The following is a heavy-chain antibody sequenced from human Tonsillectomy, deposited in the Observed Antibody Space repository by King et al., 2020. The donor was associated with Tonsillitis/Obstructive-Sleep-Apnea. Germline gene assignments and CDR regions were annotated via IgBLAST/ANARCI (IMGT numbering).Heavy chain of an antibody. J-gene: IGHJ4*02. CDR2: ISYDGSNK. D-gene: IGHD2-2*01. CDR3: AKWGDCSSTGCDGDYFDY. Sequence: VQLVESGGGVVQPGRSLRLSCAASRFTFSSYGIHWVRQAPGKGLEWVAVISYDGSNKYYADSVKGRFTISRDNSKNTLYLQMNSLRAEDTAVYYCAKWGDCSSTGCDGDYFDYWGQGTLVTVSS. CDR1: RFTFSSYG. V-gene: IGHV3-30*18.